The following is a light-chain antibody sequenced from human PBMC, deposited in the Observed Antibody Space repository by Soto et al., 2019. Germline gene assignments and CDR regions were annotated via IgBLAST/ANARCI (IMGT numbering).Light chain of an antibody. J-gene: IGKJ3*01. CDR3: LQYNEWPLFT. V-gene: IGKV3-15*01. CDR1: QSIGIN. Sequence: ETVLTQSPATFSVSPGERATLSCRASQSIGINLAWYQQRPGQPPRLPIYGASTWATGVPARFSGSASWTVFAFTINSLQSNDFALNYFLQYNEWPLFTLGPGNKVDIK. CDR2: GAS.